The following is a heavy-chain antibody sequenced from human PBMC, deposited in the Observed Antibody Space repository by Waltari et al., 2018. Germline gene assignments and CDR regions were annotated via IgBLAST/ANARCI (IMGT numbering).Heavy chain of an antibody. D-gene: IGHD5-12*01. V-gene: IGHV1-69*13. J-gene: IGHJ4*02. CDR3: ARRWLQLGYYFDY. CDR1: GGTFSSYA. CDR2: IVPSCGTA. Sequence: QVQLVQSGAEVKKPGSSVKVSCKASGGTFSSYAISWVRQAPGQGLEWMEGIVPSCGTANYAQKFQGRGTMTADEATSTAYMGLSSLRSEDTAVYYCARRWLQLGYYFDYWGQGTLVTVSS.